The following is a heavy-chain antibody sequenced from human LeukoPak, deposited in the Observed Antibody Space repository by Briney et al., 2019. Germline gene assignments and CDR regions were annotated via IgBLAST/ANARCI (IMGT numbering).Heavy chain of an antibody. V-gene: IGHV3-23*01. D-gene: IGHD3-10*01. J-gene: IGHJ3*02. CDR1: GFTFSSYA. CDR2: ISGSGGST. CDR3: AKGGLLLWFGEPPSAAFDI. Sequence: GGSLRLSCAASGFTFSSYAMSWVRQAPGKGLEWVSAISGSGGSTYYADSVKGRFTISRDNSKNTLYLQMNRLRAEDTAVYYCAKGGLLLWFGEPPSAAFDIWGQGTMVTVSS.